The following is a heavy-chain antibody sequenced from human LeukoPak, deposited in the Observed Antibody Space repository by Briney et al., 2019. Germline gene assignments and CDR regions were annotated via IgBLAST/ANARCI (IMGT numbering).Heavy chain of an antibody. V-gene: IGHV3-30*02. J-gene: IGHJ4*02. CDR1: GFTFSSYG. CDR3: AKDSIAARPSFFDY. CDR2: IRYDGSNK. Sequence: GGSLRLSCAASGFTFSSYGMHWVRQAPGKGLEWGAFIRYDGSNKYYADSVKGRFTISRDNSKNTLYLQMNSLRAEDTAVYYCAKDSIAARPSFFDYWGQGTLVTVSS. D-gene: IGHD6-6*01.